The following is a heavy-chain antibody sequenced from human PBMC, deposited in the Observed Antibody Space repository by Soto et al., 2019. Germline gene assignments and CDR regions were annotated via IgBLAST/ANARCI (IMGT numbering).Heavy chain of an antibody. Sequence: EVQLVESGGCLVQPGRSLRLSCAASGFTFDDYAMHWVRQAPGKGLEWVSGISWNSGSIGYADSVKGRFTISRDNAKNSLYLQMNSLRAEDTALYYCAKGISSGWYYFDYWGQGTLVTVSS. CDR2: ISWNSGSI. V-gene: IGHV3-9*01. J-gene: IGHJ4*02. CDR1: GFTFDDYA. D-gene: IGHD6-19*01. CDR3: AKGISSGWYYFDY.